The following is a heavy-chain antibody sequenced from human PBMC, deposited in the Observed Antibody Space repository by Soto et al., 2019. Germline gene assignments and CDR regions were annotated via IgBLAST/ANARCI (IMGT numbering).Heavy chain of an antibody. D-gene: IGHD4-17*01. J-gene: IGHJ6*02. CDR2: IKQDGSEK. V-gene: IGHV3-7*03. CDR3: ARGSYDYATSNSGYYYYGMDV. Sequence: GGSLRLSCAASGFTFSSYWMSWVRQAPGKGLEWVANIKQDGSEKYYVDSVKGRFTISRDNAKNSLYLQMNSLRAEDTAVYYCARGSYDYATSNSGYYYYGMDVWGQGTTVTVSS. CDR1: GFTFSSYW.